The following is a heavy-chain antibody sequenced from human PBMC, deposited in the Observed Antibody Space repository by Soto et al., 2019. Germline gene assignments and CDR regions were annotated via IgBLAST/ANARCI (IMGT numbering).Heavy chain of an antibody. CDR1: GGSFSGYY. J-gene: IGHJ3*01. D-gene: IGHD2-21*02. Sequence: SETLSLTCAVYGGSFSGYYWSWIRQPPGKGLEWIGEINHSGSTNYNPSLKSRVTISVDTSKNQFSLTLSSVSAADTAVYYCARHSDSDCGPKECAFDVWGQGTMVTVSS. CDR3: ARHSDSDCGPKECAFDV. CDR2: INHSGST. V-gene: IGHV4-34*01.